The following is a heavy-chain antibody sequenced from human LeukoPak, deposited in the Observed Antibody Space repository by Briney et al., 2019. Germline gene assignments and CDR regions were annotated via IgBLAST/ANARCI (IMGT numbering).Heavy chain of an antibody. CDR1: GGSFSGYY. J-gene: IGHJ4*02. D-gene: IGHD3-3*01. CDR2: INHSGST. Sequence: PSETLSLTCAVYGGSFSGYYWSWIRQPPGKGLEWIGEINHSGSTNYNPSLKSRVTISVDTSKNQFSLKLSSVTAADTAVYYCASVKGDFWSGPAYYFDYWGQGTLVTVSS. CDR3: ASVKGDFWSGPAYYFDY. V-gene: IGHV4-34*01.